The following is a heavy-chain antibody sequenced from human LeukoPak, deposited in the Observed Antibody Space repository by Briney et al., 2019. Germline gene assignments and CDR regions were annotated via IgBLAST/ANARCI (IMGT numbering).Heavy chain of an antibody. Sequence: SETLSLTCAVYGGSFSGYYWSWIRQPPGKGLEWIGEINHSGSTNYNPPLKSRVTISVDTSKNQFSLKLSSVTAADTAVYYCARVGATRNFDYWGQGTLVTVSS. J-gene: IGHJ4*02. CDR1: GGSFSGYY. D-gene: IGHD1-26*01. CDR2: INHSGST. V-gene: IGHV4-34*01. CDR3: ARVGATRNFDY.